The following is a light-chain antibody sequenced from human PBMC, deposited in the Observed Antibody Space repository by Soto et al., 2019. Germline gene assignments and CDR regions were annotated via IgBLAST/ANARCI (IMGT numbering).Light chain of an antibody. CDR1: SNDVGGYNY. CDR2: EVS. J-gene: IGLJ1*01. Sequence: QSALTQPASVSGSPGPSITISCPGTSNDVGGYNYVSWFQQHPGKAPKLLIFEVSNRPSGVSHRFSGSKSGNTASLTISGLQAEDEADYYCSSFTSTSTFVFGSGTKVTVL. V-gene: IGLV2-14*01. CDR3: SSFTSTSTFV.